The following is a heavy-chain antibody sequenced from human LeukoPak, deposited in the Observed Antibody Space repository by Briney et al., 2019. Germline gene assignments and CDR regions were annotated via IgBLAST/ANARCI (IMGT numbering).Heavy chain of an antibody. D-gene: IGHD6-13*01. J-gene: IGHJ4*02. CDR3: ARDLAAGGTYPHY. CDR1: GFTVSSNY. Sequence: QPGGSLRLSCAASGFTVSSNYMSWVRQAPGKGPEWVSVIYGGGNTYYADSVKGRFTISRDNSKNTLYLQMTSLRAEDTAVYYCARDLAAGGTYPHYWGQGILVTVSS. CDR2: IYGGGNT. V-gene: IGHV3-53*01.